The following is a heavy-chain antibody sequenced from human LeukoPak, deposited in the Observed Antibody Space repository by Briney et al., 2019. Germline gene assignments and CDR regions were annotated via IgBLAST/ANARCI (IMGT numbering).Heavy chain of an antibody. J-gene: IGHJ4*02. Sequence: GGSLRLSCAASGFTFTSYEMNWVRQAPGKGLEWVSYISSSGSTIYYADSVKGRFTIPRDDAKNSLYLQMNSLRAEDTAVYYCARANYNWNTLDYWGQGTLVTVSS. CDR3: ARANYNWNTLDY. D-gene: IGHD1/OR15-1a*01. CDR2: ISSSGSTI. CDR1: GFTFTSYE. V-gene: IGHV3-48*03.